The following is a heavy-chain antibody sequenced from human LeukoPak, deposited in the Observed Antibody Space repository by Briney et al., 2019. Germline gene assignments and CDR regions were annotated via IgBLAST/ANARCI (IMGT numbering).Heavy chain of an antibody. CDR1: RIPLSSYA. CDR3: AKGGQGYFDY. V-gene: IGHV3-23*01. Sequence: GGALLLSCAASRIPLSSYAMWAGRPAARGGVEWVSAISGSGGSTYYADPVKGRFTISRDNSKNTLYLQMNSLRAEDTAVYYCAKGGQGYFDYWGQGTLVTVSS. J-gene: IGHJ4*02. CDR2: ISGSGGST.